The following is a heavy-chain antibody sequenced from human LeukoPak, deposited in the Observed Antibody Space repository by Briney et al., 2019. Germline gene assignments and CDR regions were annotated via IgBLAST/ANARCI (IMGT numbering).Heavy chain of an antibody. CDR3: AREVLISNWFDP. CDR1: GGSFGSSGYY. J-gene: IGHJ5*02. CDR2: IDYSGNT. V-gene: IGHV4-31*03. Sequence: SETLSLTCSVSGGSFGSSGYYWSWIRQHPGKGLEWIGSIDYSGNTYYNPSLKSRLTISEDTSKSQFSLKLRSVTAADPAVYYCAREVLISNWFDPWGQGTPVTVSS. D-gene: IGHD3-9*01.